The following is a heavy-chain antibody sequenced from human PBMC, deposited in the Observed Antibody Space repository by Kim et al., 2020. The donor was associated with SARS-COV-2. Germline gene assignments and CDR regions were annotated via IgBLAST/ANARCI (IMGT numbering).Heavy chain of an antibody. V-gene: IGHV1-3*01. CDR3: ARDGRSVDYYFDY. Sequence: ASVKVSCEASGYTFTSYCLHWVRQAPGQSLEWMGWIDVANTNTHYSENFQGRVTISRDTSATTVYIELSSLRSEDTDVYYCARDGRSVDYYFDYWGQGTLVTVSS. CDR1: GYTFTSYC. CDR2: IDVANTNT. J-gene: IGHJ4*02.